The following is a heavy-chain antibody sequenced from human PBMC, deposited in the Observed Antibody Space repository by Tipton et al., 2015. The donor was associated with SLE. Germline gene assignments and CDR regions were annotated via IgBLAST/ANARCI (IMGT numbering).Heavy chain of an antibody. J-gene: IGHJ4*02. V-gene: IGHV4-31*03. CDR2: IYYSGST. Sequence: TLSLTCTVSGGSISSGGYYWSWIRQHPGKGLEWIGYIYYSGSTYYNPSLKSRVTISVDTSKNQFSLKLSSVTAADTAVYYCARDQGLLWFGELYPFDYWGQGTLVTVSS. CDR3: ARDQGLLWFGELYPFDY. CDR1: GGSISSGGYY. D-gene: IGHD3-10*01.